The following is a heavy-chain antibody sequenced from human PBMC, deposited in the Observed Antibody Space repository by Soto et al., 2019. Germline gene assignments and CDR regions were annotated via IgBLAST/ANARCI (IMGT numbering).Heavy chain of an antibody. J-gene: IGHJ5*02. Sequence: GASVKVSCKASGGTFGSYASSWVRQAPGQGLEWMGGIIPIFGTANYAQKFQGRVTITADESTSTAYMELSSLRSEDTAVYYCAGTDIVVEDNWFDPWGQGTLVTVSS. CDR3: AGTDIVVEDNWFDP. CDR2: IIPIFGTA. CDR1: GGTFGSYA. D-gene: IGHD2-15*01. V-gene: IGHV1-69*13.